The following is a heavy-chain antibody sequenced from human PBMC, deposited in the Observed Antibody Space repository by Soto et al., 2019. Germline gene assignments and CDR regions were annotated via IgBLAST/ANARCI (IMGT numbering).Heavy chain of an antibody. V-gene: IGHV3-9*01. CDR3: AQGGGVRLAGTDFKEIQFES. D-gene: IGHD1-1*01. J-gene: IGHJ4*02. Sequence: SLRXSFKVSVFGLDYYSIHFFRQAPGKGLELFSGISGNGEDLDYAAPVRGRFAISRERAGNSLFLQMNSLRVEDSAFYYCAQGGGVRLAGTDFKEIQFESWGPGALVT. CDR2: ISGNGEDL. CDR1: VFGLDYYS.